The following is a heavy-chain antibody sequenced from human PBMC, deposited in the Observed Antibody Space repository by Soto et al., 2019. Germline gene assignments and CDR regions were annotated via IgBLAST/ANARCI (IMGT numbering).Heavy chain of an antibody. V-gene: IGHV4-61*01. D-gene: IGHD1-26*01. J-gene: IGHJ3*02. CDR2: IYYSGST. CDR1: GGSVSSGSYY. CDR3: ARDSGSYTDAFDI. Sequence: QVQLQESGPGLVKSSETLSLTCTVSGGSVSSGSYYWSWIRQPPGKGLEWIGYIYYSGSTNYNPSLKSRVTISVDTSKNQFSLKLSSVTAADTAVYYCARDSGSYTDAFDIWGQGTMVTVSS.